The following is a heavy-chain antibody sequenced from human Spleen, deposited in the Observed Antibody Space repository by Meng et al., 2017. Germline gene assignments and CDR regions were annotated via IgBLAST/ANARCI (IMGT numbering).Heavy chain of an antibody. CDR2: IKQDGSEK. Sequence: GESLKISCAASGFTFSSYWMSWVRQAPGKGLEWVANIKQDGSEKYYVDSVKGRFTISRDNAKNSLYLQMNSLRAEDTAVYYCARPYYDFWSGYYPLYFDLWGRGTLVTVSS. CDR3: ARPYYDFWSGYYPLYFDL. D-gene: IGHD3-3*01. CDR1: GFTFSSYW. J-gene: IGHJ2*01. V-gene: IGHV3-7*01.